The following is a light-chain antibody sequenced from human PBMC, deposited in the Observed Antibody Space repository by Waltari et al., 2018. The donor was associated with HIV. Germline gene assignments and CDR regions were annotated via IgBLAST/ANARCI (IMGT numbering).Light chain of an antibody. V-gene: IGLV2-23*02. CDR3: CSYAGSSTVV. CDR2: DVN. J-gene: IGLJ2*01. Sequence: QSALTQPASVSGSPGQSITISCTGPSSDVGAYNYVSWYQQHPGKAPKLMIYDVNKRPSGVSNRFSGSKSGNTASLTISGLQAEDEADYYCCSYAGSSTVVFGGGTKLTVL. CDR1: SSDVGAYNY.